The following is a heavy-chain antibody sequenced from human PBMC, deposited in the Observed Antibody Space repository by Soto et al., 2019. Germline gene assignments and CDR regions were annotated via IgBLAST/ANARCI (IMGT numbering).Heavy chain of an antibody. CDR2: ISSSSSTI. CDR3: ARDGAVDGDFGFDY. Sequence: GGSLRLSCAASGFTFSSYSMNWVRQAPGKGLEWVSYISSSSSTIYYADSVKGRFTISRDNAKNSLYLQMNSLRAEDTAVYYCARDGAVDGDFGFDYWGQGTLVTVSS. J-gene: IGHJ4*02. CDR1: GFTFSSYS. D-gene: IGHD4-17*01. V-gene: IGHV3-48*01.